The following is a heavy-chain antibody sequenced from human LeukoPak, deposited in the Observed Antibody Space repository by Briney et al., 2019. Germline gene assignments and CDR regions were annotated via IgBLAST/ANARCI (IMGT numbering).Heavy chain of an antibody. D-gene: IGHD3-22*01. Sequence: GGSLRLSCAASGFTFSSYGMRWVRQAPGKGLEWVAFIWYDGSNKYHADSVKGRFTISRENSKKTLYLQMNSLRAEDTAVYYCAKVDYYYDSSGYFFDYWGQGTLVTVSS. J-gene: IGHJ4*02. V-gene: IGHV3-30*02. CDR3: AKVDYYYDSSGYFFDY. CDR1: GFTFSSYG. CDR2: IWYDGSNK.